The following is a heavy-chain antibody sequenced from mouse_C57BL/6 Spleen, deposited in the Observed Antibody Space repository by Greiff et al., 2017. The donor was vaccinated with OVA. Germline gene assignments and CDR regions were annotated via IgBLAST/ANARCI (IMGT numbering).Heavy chain of an antibody. V-gene: IGHV1-22*01. CDR3: ARTTTVLYWYFDV. CDR1: GYTFTDYN. Sequence: VQLQQSGPELVKPGASVKMSCKASGYTFTDYNMHWVKQSHGKSLEWIGYINPNNGGTSYNQKFKGKATLTVNKSSSTAYMELRSLTSEDSAVYYCARTTTVLYWYFDVWGTGTTVTVSS. J-gene: IGHJ1*03. CDR2: INPNNGGT. D-gene: IGHD1-1*01.